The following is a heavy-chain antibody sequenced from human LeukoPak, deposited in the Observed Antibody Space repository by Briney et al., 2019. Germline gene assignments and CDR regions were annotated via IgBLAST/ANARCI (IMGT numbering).Heavy chain of an antibody. V-gene: IGHV3-30*18. D-gene: IGHD6-19*01. CDR3: AKGAPIGWAVVDY. Sequence: GKSLRLSCAAGGFTFSNYGMQWVRQAPGKGLEWVAVISSDGNNKYYADSVKGRFTISRDNSKNTLYLQTNSLTTEDTAVYFCAKGAPIGWAVVDYWGQGTLVTVSS. CDR2: ISSDGNNK. CDR1: GFTFSNYG. J-gene: IGHJ4*02.